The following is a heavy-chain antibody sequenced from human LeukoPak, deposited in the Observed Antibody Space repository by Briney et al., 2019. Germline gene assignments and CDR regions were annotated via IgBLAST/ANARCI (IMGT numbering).Heavy chain of an antibody. J-gene: IGHJ4*02. Sequence: GASVKVSCKASGYTSTSYYMHWVRQAPGQGLEWMGIINPSGGSTSYAQKFQGRVTMTRDTSTSTVYMELSSLRSEDTAVYYCAGDLISGWSIDYWGQGTLVTVSS. CDR2: INPSGGST. CDR3: AGDLISGWSIDY. D-gene: IGHD6-19*01. CDR1: GYTSTSYY. V-gene: IGHV1-46*01.